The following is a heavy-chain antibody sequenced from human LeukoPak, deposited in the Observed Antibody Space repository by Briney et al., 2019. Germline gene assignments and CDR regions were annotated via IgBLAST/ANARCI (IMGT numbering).Heavy chain of an antibody. CDR1: GGSISSYY. CDR2: IYTSGST. Sequence: SETLSLTCTVSGGSISSYYWSWIRQPAGKGLEWIGRIYTSGSTNYNPSLKSRVTISVDTSKNQFSLKLSSVTAADTAVYYCARTTEGGYSYGYFYYYHMDVWGKGTTVTISS. CDR3: ARTTEGGYSYGYFYYYHMDV. D-gene: IGHD5-18*01. J-gene: IGHJ6*03. V-gene: IGHV4-4*07.